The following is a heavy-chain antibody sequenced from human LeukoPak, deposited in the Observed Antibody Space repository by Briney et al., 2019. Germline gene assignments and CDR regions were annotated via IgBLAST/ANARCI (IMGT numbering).Heavy chain of an antibody. CDR3: ARAYYDSSGYYPDY. CDR1: GGSISSYY. D-gene: IGHD3-22*01. V-gene: IGHV4-59*08. CDR2: IYYSGST. J-gene: IGHJ4*02. Sequence: SETLSLTCTVSGGSISSYYWGWIRQPPGKGLEWIGYIYYSGSTNYNPSLKSRVTISVDTSKNQFSLKLSSVTAADTAVYYCARAYYDSSGYYPDYWGQGTLVTVSS.